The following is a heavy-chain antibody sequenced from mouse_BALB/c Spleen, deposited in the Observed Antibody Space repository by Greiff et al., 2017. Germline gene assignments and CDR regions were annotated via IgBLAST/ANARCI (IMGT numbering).Heavy chain of an antibody. D-gene: IGHD2-2*01. Sequence: EVQGVESGGGLVQPGGSRKLSCAASGFTFSSFGMHWVRQAPEKGLEWVAYISSGSSTIYYADTVKGRFTLSRDNPKNTLFLQMTSLRSEDTAMYYGARSGGYPRWAMDYWGQGTSVTVSS. CDR3: ARSGGYPRWAMDY. CDR2: ISSGSSTI. V-gene: IGHV5-17*02. J-gene: IGHJ4*01. CDR1: GFTFSSFG.